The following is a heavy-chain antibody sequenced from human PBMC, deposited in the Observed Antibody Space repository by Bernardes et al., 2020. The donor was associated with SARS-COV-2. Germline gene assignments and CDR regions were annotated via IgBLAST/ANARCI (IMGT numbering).Heavy chain of an antibody. J-gene: IGHJ4*02. CDR3: VKADDKFFCPSSGAGGHFGDN. V-gene: IGHV3-64D*06. Sequence: GGSLRLSCSASGFTFSSYSMHWVRNAPGTGLGFVSGISSYGDNKQYADSVEDSFTISRDNSKDTLYLQLTSLRLEDTAVYYCVKADDKFFCPSSGAGGHFGDNWCQGSLLTVTA. D-gene: IGHD6-19*01. CDR1: GFTFSSYS. CDR2: ISSYGDNK.